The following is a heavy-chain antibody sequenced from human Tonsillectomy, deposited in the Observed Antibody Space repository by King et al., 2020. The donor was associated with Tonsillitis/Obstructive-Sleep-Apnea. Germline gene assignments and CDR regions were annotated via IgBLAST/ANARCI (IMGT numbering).Heavy chain of an antibody. D-gene: IGHD2-2*01. CDR3: ARAIPVQIVVVPAAASYYYMDV. V-gene: IGHV3-30*01. J-gene: IGHJ6*03. CDR1: GFTFSSYA. CDR2: ISYDGSNK. Sequence: HVQLVESGGGVVQPGRSLRLSCAASGFTFSSYAMHWVRQAPGKGLEWVAVISYDGSNKYYADSVKGRFTISRDNSKNTLYLKMNSLRAEDTAVYYFARAIPVQIVVVPAAASYYYMDVWGKGTTVTVSS.